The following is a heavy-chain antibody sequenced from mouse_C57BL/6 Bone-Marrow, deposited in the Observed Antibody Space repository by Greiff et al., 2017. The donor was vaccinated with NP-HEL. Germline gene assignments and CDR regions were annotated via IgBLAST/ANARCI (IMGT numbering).Heavy chain of an antibody. V-gene: IGHV1-69*01. J-gene: IGHJ4*01. CDR3: AGISTVGLYAMDY. CDR2: IDPSDSYT. D-gene: IGHD1-1*01. Sequence: VQLQQPGAELVMPGASVPLSFPSSFSPFPLSFLPFFPPLPFPCLAWIGEIDPSDSYTNYNQKFKGKSTLTVDKSSSTAYMQLSSLTSEDSAVYYCAGISTVGLYAMDYWGQGTSVTVSS. CDR1: FSPFPLSF.